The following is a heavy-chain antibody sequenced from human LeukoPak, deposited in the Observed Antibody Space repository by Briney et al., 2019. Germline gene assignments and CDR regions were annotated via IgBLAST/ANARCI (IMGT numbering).Heavy chain of an antibody. Sequence: SQTLSLTCNVSGDSISSGGYYWAWIRQRPGKGLEWIGYIYYSGSTYYNPSLKSRVTISVDTSKNQFSLKLSSVTAADTAVYYCAREPSSIAARPGKEFDYWGQGTLVTVSS. CDR3: AREPSSIAARPGKEFDY. CDR2: IYYSGST. V-gene: IGHV4-30-4*08. J-gene: IGHJ4*02. D-gene: IGHD6-6*01. CDR1: GDSISSGGYY.